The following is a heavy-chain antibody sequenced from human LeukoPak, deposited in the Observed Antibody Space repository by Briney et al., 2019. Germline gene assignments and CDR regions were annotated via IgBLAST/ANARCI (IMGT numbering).Heavy chain of an antibody. Sequence: SETLSLTCAVYGGSFSGYYWSWVRQPPGKGLEWIGEINHSGSTNYNPSLKSRVTISVDTSKNQFSLKLSSVTAADAAVYYCAMPKYSYGYEDYYYMDVWGQGTLVTVSS. J-gene: IGHJ6*03. D-gene: IGHD5-18*01. CDR1: GGSFSGYY. CDR2: INHSGST. CDR3: AMPKYSYGYEDYYYMDV. V-gene: IGHV4-34*01.